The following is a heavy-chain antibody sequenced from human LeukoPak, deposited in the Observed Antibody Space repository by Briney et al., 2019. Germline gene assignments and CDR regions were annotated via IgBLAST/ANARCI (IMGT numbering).Heavy chain of an antibody. CDR3: AKNGDRGAYCTGGTCYPYFYYYMDV. D-gene: IGHD2-15*01. CDR1: GITFSSYG. J-gene: IGHJ6*03. Sequence: PGGSLRLSCAASGITFSSYGMSWVRQAPGKGLEWVSSISSIGGTTYYADSVKGRFTISRDNPKNTLYLQMNSLRAEDTAIYYCAKNGDRGAYCTGGTCYPYFYYYMDVWGKGTTVTI. CDR2: ISSIGGTT. V-gene: IGHV3-23*01.